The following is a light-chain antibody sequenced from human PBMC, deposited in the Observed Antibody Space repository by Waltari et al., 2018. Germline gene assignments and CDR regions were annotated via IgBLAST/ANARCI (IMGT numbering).Light chain of an antibody. CDR1: ISNLGSNY. CDR2: RNN. Sequence: QSVLTQPPSASETPGQRVTISCSGSISNLGSNYLYWYQQVPGAAPRLLIYRNNQRASGVPDRFSGSKFGTSASLAIDGLRSEDEAVYYCASWDDSHYVFGPGTKVTVL. V-gene: IGLV1-47*01. J-gene: IGLJ1*01. CDR3: ASWDDSHYV.